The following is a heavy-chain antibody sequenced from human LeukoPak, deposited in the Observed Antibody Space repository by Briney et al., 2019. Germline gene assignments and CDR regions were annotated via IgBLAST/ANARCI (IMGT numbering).Heavy chain of an antibody. J-gene: IGHJ4*02. CDR1: GDSVNSSY. D-gene: IGHD2-15*01. CDR3: ARLDCIVEGCYNH. CDR2: A. V-gene: IGHV4-59*08. Sequence: KPSETLSLTCSVSGDSVNSSYWNWIRQPPGKGLEWIGYANYTPSLRSRLIMSVDTDKNDISLILTSVTAADTAIYYCARLDCIVEGCYNHWGRGTLVTVSS.